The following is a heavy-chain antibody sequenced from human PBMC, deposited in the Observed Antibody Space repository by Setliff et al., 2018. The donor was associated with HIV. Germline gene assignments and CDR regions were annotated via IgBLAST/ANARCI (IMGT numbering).Heavy chain of an antibody. CDR2: IDPSDSYT. V-gene: IGHV5-10-1*01. Sequence: GESLKISCKGSGYSFTSYWISWVRQMPGKGLEWMGRIDPSDSYTNYSPSFQGHVAISADKSISTAYLQWSSLKASDTAMYYCARHQEWELLFGYWGQGTLVTVS. CDR3: ARHQEWELLFGY. D-gene: IGHD1-26*01. J-gene: IGHJ4*02. CDR1: GYSFTSYW.